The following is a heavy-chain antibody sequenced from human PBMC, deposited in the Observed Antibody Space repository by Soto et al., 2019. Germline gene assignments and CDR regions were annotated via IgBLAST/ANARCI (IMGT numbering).Heavy chain of an antibody. D-gene: IGHD4-17*01. J-gene: IGHJ4*02. Sequence: QVQLVQSGAEVKKPGASVKVSCKASGYTFTSYGISWVRQAPGQGLEWMGWISAYNGNTNYAQKLQGRVTMTTDTYTSTSYMELRSLSSGATVVYRWARGTTGETGNSWGQGTLVTVSS. CDR2: ISAYNGNT. CDR3: ARGTTGETGNS. CDR1: GYTFTSYG. V-gene: IGHV1-18*01.